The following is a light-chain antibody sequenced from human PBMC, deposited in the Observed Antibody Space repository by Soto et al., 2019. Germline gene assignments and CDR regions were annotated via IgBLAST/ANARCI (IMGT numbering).Light chain of an antibody. CDR3: RQYGTSPWMYT. CDR2: GVS. CDR1: QSVSSSY. Sequence: EIVLTQSPGTLSFSPGERATLSGRASQSVSSSYLAWDQQKPGQAPRLLIFGVSSRATGIPDRFSGSGSGTDFKLNSSRLEAEDVELYSCRQYGTSPWMYTFGQGTNLEIK. V-gene: IGKV3-20*01. J-gene: IGKJ2*01.